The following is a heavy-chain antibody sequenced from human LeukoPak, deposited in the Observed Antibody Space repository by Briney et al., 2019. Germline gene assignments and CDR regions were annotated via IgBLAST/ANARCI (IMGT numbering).Heavy chain of an antibody. Sequence: PGRSLRLSCAASGPTFGNYGMHWVRQAPGKGLEWVAVISYDGSTEYYADSVKGRFTISRDSSKKTLYLQMNSLRAEDTAVYYCAKTGLHSSWTAFDYWGRGTLVTVSS. CDR2: ISYDGSTE. CDR3: AKTGLHSSWTAFDY. J-gene: IGHJ4*02. CDR1: GPTFGNYG. V-gene: IGHV3-30*18. D-gene: IGHD6-13*01.